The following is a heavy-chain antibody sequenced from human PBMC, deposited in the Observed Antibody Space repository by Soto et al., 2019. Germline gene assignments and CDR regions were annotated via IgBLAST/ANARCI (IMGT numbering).Heavy chain of an antibody. CDR2: ISSSGGST. D-gene: IGHD2-15*01. CDR3: AKAQGGSYFDY. CDR1: GFTFSSNA. V-gene: IGHV3-23*01. J-gene: IGHJ4*02. Sequence: EVQLLESGGGLVQPGGSLRLSYAASGFTFSSNAMSWVRQAPGKGLEWVSGISSSGGSTYYADSVKGRFTISRDNSKNMLYLQMNNLRAEDTAVYYCAKAQGGSYFDYWGQGTLVTVSS.